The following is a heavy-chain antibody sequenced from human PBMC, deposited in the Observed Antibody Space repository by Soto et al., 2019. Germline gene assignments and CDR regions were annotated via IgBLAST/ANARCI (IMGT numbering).Heavy chain of an antibody. D-gene: IGHD2-2*01. J-gene: IGHJ6*02. CDR2: IVYSGGRA. Sequence: GGSLRLSCAASGFAFSSYAMNWVRQAPGKGLEWVSCIVYSGGRAFYEDSVKGRFTISRDNSKKTLYLEMNNLRAEDTAIYYCAPVPAASYYYSTYXWGQGTPVTVS. CDR1: GFAFSSYA. V-gene: IGHV3-23*01. CDR3: APVPAASYYYSTYX.